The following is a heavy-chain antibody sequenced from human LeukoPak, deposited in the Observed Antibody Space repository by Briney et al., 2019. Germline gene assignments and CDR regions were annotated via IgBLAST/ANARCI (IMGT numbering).Heavy chain of an antibody. V-gene: IGHV4-34*01. D-gene: IGHD5-12*01. CDR2: INHSGST. CDR3: ARGRDAYGGYVGPLYAY. CDR1: GGSFSGYY. Sequence: SETLSLTCAVDGGSFSGYYWSWIRQPPGKGLEWIGEINHSGSTNYNPSLKSRVTISVDTSKNQFSLKLSSVTAADTAVYYCARGRDAYGGYVGPLYAYWGQGTLVTVSS. J-gene: IGHJ4*02.